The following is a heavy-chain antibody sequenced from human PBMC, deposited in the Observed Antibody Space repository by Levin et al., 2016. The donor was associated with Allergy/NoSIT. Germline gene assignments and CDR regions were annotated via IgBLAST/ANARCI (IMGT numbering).Heavy chain of an antibody. V-gene: IGHV3-23*01. Sequence: GGSLRLSCAASGFTFSSYALSWVRQAPGMGLEWVSTISDSGGSTYYADSVKGRFTISRDNSKNTLSLQMNSLRAEDTAIYYCAKGRYGDYIYWFDSWGRGTLVTVSS. D-gene: IGHD4-17*01. CDR2: ISDSGGST. J-gene: IGHJ5*01. CDR1: GFTFSSYA. CDR3: AKGRYGDYIYWFDS.